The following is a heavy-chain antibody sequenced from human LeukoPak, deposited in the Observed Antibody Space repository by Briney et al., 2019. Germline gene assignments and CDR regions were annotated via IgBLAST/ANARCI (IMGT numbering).Heavy chain of an antibody. J-gene: IGHJ1*01. CDR1: GFTFSSYA. Sequence: PGGSLRLSCAASGFTFSSYAMSWVRQAPGKGLEWVSAISGSGGSTYYADSVKGRFTISRDNSKNTLYLQMNSLRAEDTAVYYCAKDSVSRSWYPPEYFQHRGQGTLVTVSS. CDR3: AKDSVSRSWYPPEYFQH. V-gene: IGHV3-23*01. D-gene: IGHD6-13*01. CDR2: ISGSGGST.